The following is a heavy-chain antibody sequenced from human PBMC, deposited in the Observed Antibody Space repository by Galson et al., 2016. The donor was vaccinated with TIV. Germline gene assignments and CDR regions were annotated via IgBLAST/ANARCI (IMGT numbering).Heavy chain of an antibody. Sequence: ETLSLTCGVSGDSISSGHYWGWVRQAPGRGLEWIGSIFHSGTTYHNPTLKSRVIFSVATPKNQFSLQLKSVTAADTAVYYCARGQNFGFAYGQAPEYWGQGALVTVSS. CDR3: ARGQNFGFAYGQAPEY. V-gene: IGHV4-38-2*01. CDR1: GDSISSGHY. CDR2: IFHSGTT. J-gene: IGHJ4*02. D-gene: IGHD3-3*01.